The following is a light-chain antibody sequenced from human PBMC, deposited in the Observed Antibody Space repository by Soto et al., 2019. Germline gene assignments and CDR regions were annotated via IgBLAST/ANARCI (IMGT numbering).Light chain of an antibody. CDR1: QSVLYSSNNKDY. J-gene: IGKJ4*01. Sequence: DIVMTQSPDSLAVSLGERATINCKFSQSVLYSSNNKDYLAWYQQKPGQPPKLLIYWASTRESGVPDRFSGSGSGTDFTLTISSLQAEDVAVYYCQQYYSKPPTFGGGTKVEIK. V-gene: IGKV4-1*01. CDR2: WAS. CDR3: QQYYSKPPT.